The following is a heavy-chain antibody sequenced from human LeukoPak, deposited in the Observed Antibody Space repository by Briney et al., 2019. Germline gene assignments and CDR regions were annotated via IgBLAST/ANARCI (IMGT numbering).Heavy chain of an antibody. Sequence: SETLSLTCSVPIESITNYYWSWIRQPPGKGLEWIGFIYHSGNTNRNPSLTTRVTMSVDTSKTQITLRLSSVTAADTAVYYCAREEGIAAAGALEYWGQGILVTVSS. V-gene: IGHV4-59*01. J-gene: IGHJ4*02. CDR3: AREEGIAAAGALEY. D-gene: IGHD6-13*01. CDR2: IYHSGNT. CDR1: IESITNYY.